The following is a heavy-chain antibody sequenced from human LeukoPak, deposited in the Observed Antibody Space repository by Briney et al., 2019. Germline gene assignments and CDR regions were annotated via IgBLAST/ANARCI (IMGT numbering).Heavy chain of an antibody. CDR3: ARVFDTMVRGVKRFDP. J-gene: IGHJ5*02. Sequence: SETLSLTCTVSGDWIRQPPGKGLEWIGEINHSGSTNYNPSLESQVTISVDTSKNQFSLKLSSVTAADTAVYYYARVFDTMVRGVKRFDPWGQGTLVTVSS. CDR2: INHSGST. CDR1: GD. V-gene: IGHV4-34*01. D-gene: IGHD3-10*01.